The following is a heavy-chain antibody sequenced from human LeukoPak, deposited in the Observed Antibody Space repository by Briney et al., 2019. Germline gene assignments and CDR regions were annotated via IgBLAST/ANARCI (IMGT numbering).Heavy chain of an antibody. CDR3: ARATGYCSGGSCRPYYFDY. Sequence: SVTVSCKASGGTISSYAISWVRQAPGQGLEWMGGIIPIFGTANYAQKFQGRVTITADESTSTAYMELSSLRSEDTAVYYCARATGYCSGGSCRPYYFDYWGQGTLVTVSS. D-gene: IGHD2-15*01. V-gene: IGHV1-69*13. CDR2: IIPIFGTA. J-gene: IGHJ4*02. CDR1: GGTISSYA.